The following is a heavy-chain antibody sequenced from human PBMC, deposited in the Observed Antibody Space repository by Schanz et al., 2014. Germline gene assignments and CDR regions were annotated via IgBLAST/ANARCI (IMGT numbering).Heavy chain of an antibody. V-gene: IGHV3-66*01. CDR3: ARDQASTH. J-gene: IGHJ4*02. CDR2: IYSGGST. CDR1: GFTFNNYD. Sequence: EVQLVESGGGLVQPGGSLRLSCAASGFTFNNYDMNWVRLVPGKGLECVSVIYSGGSTYYADSVKGRFTISRDNSKNTLHLQMNSLRSEDTAIYFCARDQASTHWGQGTPVTVSS.